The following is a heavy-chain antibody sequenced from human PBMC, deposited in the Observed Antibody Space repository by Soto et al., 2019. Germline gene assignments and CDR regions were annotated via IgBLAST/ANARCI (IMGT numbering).Heavy chain of an antibody. J-gene: IGHJ6*02. CDR2: IVVGSGNT. D-gene: IGHD4-17*01. V-gene: IGHV1-58*01. CDR3: AADLDYGGLNYYYYYGMDV. Sequence: ASVKVSCKASGFTFTSSAVQWVRQARGQRLEWIGWIVVGSGNTNYAQKFQERVTITRDMSTSTAYMELSSLRSEDTAVYYCAADLDYGGLNYYYYYGMDVWGQGTTVTVYS. CDR1: GFTFTSSA.